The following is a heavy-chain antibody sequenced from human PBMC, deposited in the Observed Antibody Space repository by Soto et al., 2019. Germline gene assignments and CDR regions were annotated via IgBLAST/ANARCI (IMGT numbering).Heavy chain of an antibody. V-gene: IGHV1-2*04. CDR3: ARSNYGECFDY. D-gene: IGHD4-17*01. Sequence: ASVKVSCKASGYTFTGYYMHWVRQAPGQGLEWMGWINPNSGGTNYAQKFQGWVTMTRDTSISSAYMELSRLRSDDTAVYYCARSNYGECFDYWGQGTLVTVSS. J-gene: IGHJ4*02. CDR1: GYTFTGYY. CDR2: INPNSGGT.